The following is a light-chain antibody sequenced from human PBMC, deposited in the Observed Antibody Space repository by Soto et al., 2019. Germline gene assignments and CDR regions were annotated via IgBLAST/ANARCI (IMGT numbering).Light chain of an antibody. J-gene: IGKJ1*01. CDR3: QQYDNWPT. CDR2: GAS. V-gene: IGKV3-15*01. Sequence: EIQLTQSPSTLSSSVGDRATITCRASQSISSYLVWYQQKAGQAPSLLIYGASIRASGIPSRFSGSGSGTEFTLTISSLQSEDFAVYYCQQYDNWPTFGQGTKVDI. CDR1: QSISSY.